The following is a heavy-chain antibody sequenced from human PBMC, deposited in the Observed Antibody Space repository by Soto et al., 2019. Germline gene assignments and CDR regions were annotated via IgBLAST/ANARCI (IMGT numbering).Heavy chain of an antibody. V-gene: IGHV4-59*02. CDR3: ARDPGYCTNGVCPIFDF. CDR1: GDSVTNYF. Sequence: SSETLSLTCTVSGDSVTNYFWIWMRQPPGKGLEWIGHMYHGRRTNYSPSLKSRVTMSLDSSKNQFSLNLSSVTAADTAVYFCARDPGYCTNGVCPIFDFWGQGVLVTVSS. CDR2: MYHGRRT. J-gene: IGHJ4*02. D-gene: IGHD2-8*01.